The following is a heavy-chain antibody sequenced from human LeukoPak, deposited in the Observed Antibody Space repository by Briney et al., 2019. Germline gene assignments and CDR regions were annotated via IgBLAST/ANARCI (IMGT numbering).Heavy chain of an antibody. CDR2: INPNSGGT. Sequence: EASVKVSCKASGYTFTGYYMHWVRQAPGQGLEWMGWINPNSGGTNYAQKFQGRVTMTRDTSISTAYMELSRLRSDDTAVYYCARVVPAANYFDYWGQGTLVTVSS. V-gene: IGHV1-2*02. J-gene: IGHJ4*02. CDR1: GYTFTGYY. D-gene: IGHD2-2*01. CDR3: ARVVPAANYFDY.